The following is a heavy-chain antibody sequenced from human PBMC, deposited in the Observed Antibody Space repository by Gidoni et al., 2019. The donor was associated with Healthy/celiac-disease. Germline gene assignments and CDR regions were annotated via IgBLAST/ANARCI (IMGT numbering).Heavy chain of an antibody. CDR2: ISYDGSNK. D-gene: IGHD3-9*01. Sequence: QVQLVESGGGVVQPGRSLRLSCAASGCTFGSYAMHWVRQAPGKGLEWVAVISYDGSNKYDADSVKSRFTISRDNSKNTLYLQMNSLRAEDTAVYYWARGLNYDILTGYSNYYYYGMDVWGQGTTVTVSS. CDR3: ARGLNYDILTGYSNYYYYGMDV. V-gene: IGHV3-30-3*01. CDR1: GCTFGSYA. J-gene: IGHJ6*02.